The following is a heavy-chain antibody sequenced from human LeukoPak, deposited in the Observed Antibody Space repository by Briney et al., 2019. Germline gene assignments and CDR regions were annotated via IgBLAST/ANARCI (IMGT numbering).Heavy chain of an antibody. V-gene: IGHV4-39*07. CDR3: ARIGYYYGSGSYYRFDP. CDR1: GGSISSGSYY. J-gene: IGHJ5*02. Sequence: SETLSLTCTVSGGSISSGSYYWSWLRQPPGKGLEWIGEINHSGSTNYNPSLKSRVTISVDTSKNQFSLKLSSVTAADTAVYYCARIGYYYGSGSYYRFDPWGQGTLVTVSS. D-gene: IGHD3-10*01. CDR2: INHSGST.